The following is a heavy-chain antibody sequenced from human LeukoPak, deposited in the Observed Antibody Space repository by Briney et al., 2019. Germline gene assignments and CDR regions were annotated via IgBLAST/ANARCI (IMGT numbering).Heavy chain of an antibody. CDR2: INPNSGGT. Sequence: GASVKVSCKASGYTFTGYYMHWVRQAPGQGLEWMGWINPNSGGTYYAQKFQGRVTMTRDTSISTAYMELSRLRSDDTAVYYCARDLRYCSSTSCSDYWGQGTLVTVSS. V-gene: IGHV1-2*02. D-gene: IGHD2-2*01. CDR1: GYTFTGYY. J-gene: IGHJ4*02. CDR3: ARDLRYCSSTSCSDY.